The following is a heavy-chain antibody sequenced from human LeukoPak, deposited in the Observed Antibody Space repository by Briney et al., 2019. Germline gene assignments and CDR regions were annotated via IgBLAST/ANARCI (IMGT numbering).Heavy chain of an antibody. Sequence: ASVKVPCKVSGYTLTELSMHWVRQAPGKGLEWMGGFDPEDGETIYAQKFQGRVTMTEDTSTDTAYMELSSLRSEDTAVYYCATDLIWSAQLSGSTTGGFDYWGQGTLVTVSS. CDR1: GYTLTELS. V-gene: IGHV1-24*01. D-gene: IGHD1-26*01. J-gene: IGHJ4*02. CDR2: FDPEDGET. CDR3: ATDLIWSAQLSGSTTGGFDY.